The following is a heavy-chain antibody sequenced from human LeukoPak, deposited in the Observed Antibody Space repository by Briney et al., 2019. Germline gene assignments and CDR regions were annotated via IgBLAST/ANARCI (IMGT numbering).Heavy chain of an antibody. Sequence: SETLSLTCTVSGDSTSSSTYYWDWIRQAPGKGLEWIGNIYDSGTTHYNPSLKSRVTISGDTSKNQFSLKLSSVTAADTAVYFCAREVSVAGNNWFDPWGQGTLVTVSS. V-gene: IGHV4-39*07. CDR2: IYDSGTT. CDR3: AREVSVAGNNWFDP. CDR1: GDSTSSSTYY. D-gene: IGHD6-19*01. J-gene: IGHJ5*02.